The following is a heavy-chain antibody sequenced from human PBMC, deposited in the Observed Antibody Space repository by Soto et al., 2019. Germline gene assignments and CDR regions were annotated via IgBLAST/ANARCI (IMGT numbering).Heavy chain of an antibody. CDR3: ARQGVVAAITYYFDY. CDR1: GGSISSSSYY. J-gene: IGHJ4*02. Sequence: ETLSLTCTVSGGSISSSSYYWGWIRQPPGKGLEWIGSIYYSGSTYYNPSLKSRVTMSVDTSKNQFSLKLSSVTAADTAVYYCARQGVVAAITYYFDYWGQGTLVTVSS. V-gene: IGHV4-39*01. CDR2: IYYSGST. D-gene: IGHD2-15*01.